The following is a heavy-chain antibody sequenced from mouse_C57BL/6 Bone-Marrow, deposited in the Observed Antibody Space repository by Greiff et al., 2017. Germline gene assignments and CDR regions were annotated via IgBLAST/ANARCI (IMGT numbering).Heavy chain of an antibody. Sequence: QVQLQQSGPELVKPGASVKISCKASGYAFSSSWMNWVKQRPGKGLEWIGRIYPGDGNTNYNGKFKGKATLTADKSSSTAYMQLSSLTSEDSAVYFCARWDYYDDGYYYAMDYWGQGTSVTVSS. D-gene: IGHD1-1*01. CDR2: IYPGDGNT. J-gene: IGHJ4*01. CDR1: GYAFSSSW. V-gene: IGHV1-82*01. CDR3: ARWDYYDDGYYYAMDY.